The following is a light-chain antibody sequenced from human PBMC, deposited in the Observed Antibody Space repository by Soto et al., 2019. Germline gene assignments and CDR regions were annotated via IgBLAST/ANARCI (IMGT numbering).Light chain of an antibody. Sequence: EIVLTQSPGTLSFSPGERATLSCRASQRVTSSYLAWYQQKPGQAPRILIYGTSSRATAIPDRFSGSGSGTDFTLTISRLEPEDYGVYYCQHYDRSPRTFGQGTKVEI. CDR2: GTS. J-gene: IGKJ1*01. V-gene: IGKV3-20*01. CDR1: QRVTSSY. CDR3: QHYDRSPRT.